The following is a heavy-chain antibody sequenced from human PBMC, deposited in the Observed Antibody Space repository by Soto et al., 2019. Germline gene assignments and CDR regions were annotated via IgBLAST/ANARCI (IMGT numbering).Heavy chain of an antibody. J-gene: IGHJ6*02. V-gene: IGHV5-51*01. CDR1: GYSFTSYW. CDR2: SYPGDSDT. D-gene: IGHD3-10*01. CDR3: AGGGVRGVITRTRDYYGMDV. Sequence: EVQLVQSGAEVKKPGESLKISCKGSGYSFTSYWICWVRQMPGKGLEWMGVSYPGDSDTRYSPSFQGQVTISPDKSISPAGLQWSSLTASDTAMYYCAGGGVRGVITRTRDYYGMDVWGQGTTVTVSS.